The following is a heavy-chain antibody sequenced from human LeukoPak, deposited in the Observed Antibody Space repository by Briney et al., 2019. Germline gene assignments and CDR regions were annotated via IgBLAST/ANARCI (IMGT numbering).Heavy chain of an antibody. CDR2: ISAYNGNT. Sequence: ASVKVSCKASGYTFTSYGISWVRQAPGQGLEWMGWISAYNGNTNYAQKLRGRVTMTTDTSTSTAYMELRSLRSDDTAVYYCARGLWLWSSDYYYYYGMDVWGQGTTVTVSS. J-gene: IGHJ6*02. V-gene: IGHV1-18*01. CDR3: ARGLWLWSSDYYYYYGMDV. D-gene: IGHD5-18*01. CDR1: GYTFTSYG.